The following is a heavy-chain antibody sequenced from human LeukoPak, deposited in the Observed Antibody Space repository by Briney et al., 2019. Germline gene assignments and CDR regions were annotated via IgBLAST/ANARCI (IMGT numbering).Heavy chain of an antibody. Sequence: GGSLRLSCAASGFTFSSYAMSWVRQAPGKGLEWVSAISGSGGSTYYADSVKGRFTISRDNSKNTLYLQMNSLRAEDTAVYYCAKDPLTMVQGAIISGFDYWGQGTLVTVSS. V-gene: IGHV3-23*01. CDR3: AKDPLTMVQGAIISGFDY. D-gene: IGHD3-10*01. CDR2: ISGSGGST. CDR1: GFTFSSYA. J-gene: IGHJ4*02.